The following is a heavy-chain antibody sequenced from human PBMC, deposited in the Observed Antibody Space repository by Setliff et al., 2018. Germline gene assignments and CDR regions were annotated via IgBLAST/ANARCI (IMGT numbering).Heavy chain of an antibody. V-gene: IGHV1-69-2*01. J-gene: IGHJ4*02. Sequence: ASVKVSCKASGYTFTDYYMHWVQQAPGKGLEWMGRVDPEDGETIYAEKFQGRVTITADTSTDTAYMELSSLRSGDTAVYYCATDPFYYDSSGVDDYWGQGTLVTVSS. CDR3: ATDPFYYDSSGVDDY. D-gene: IGHD3-22*01. CDR2: VDPEDGET. CDR1: GYTFTDYY.